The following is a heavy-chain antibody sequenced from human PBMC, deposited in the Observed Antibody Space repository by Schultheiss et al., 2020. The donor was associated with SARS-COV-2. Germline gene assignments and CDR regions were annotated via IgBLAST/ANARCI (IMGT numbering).Heavy chain of an antibody. J-gene: IGHJ4*02. CDR2: IYYSGST. V-gene: IGHV4-59*08. CDR3: ARQLGYCSSSNCYTFDS. Sequence: SETLSLTCTVSGGSISSYYWSWIRQPPGKGLEWIGYIYYSGSTNYNPSLKSRVTISVDTSKNQFSLKLSSVTAADTAIYYCARQLGYCSSSNCYTFDSWGQGALVTVSS. D-gene: IGHD2-2*02. CDR1: GGSISSYY.